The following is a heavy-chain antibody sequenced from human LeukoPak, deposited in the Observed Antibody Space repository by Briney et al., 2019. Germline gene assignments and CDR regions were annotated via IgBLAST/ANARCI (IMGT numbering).Heavy chain of an antibody. CDR1: GYTFSIYG. V-gene: IGHV1-18*04. CDR3: AREHGSGSYYNPVGFDY. D-gene: IGHD3-10*01. Sequence: ASVKLSCKASGYTFSIYGISWVRQAPGQGLEWMGWISAYNGNINYIQKFQGRVTMTTDTSTSTAYMELRSLRSDDTAVYYCAREHGSGSYYNPVGFDYWGQGTLVSVS. J-gene: IGHJ4*02. CDR2: ISAYNGNI.